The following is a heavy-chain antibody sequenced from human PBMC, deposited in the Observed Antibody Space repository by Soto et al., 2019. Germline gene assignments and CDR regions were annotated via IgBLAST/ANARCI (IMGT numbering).Heavy chain of an antibody. Sequence: EVQLVDSGGGLVQPGGSLRLSCAASGFTFTSYWMSWVRQAPGKGLEWVANIKPDGSERWYVDSVKGRFTISRDNAKDSLYLQMNSLRAVDTAVYYCARGDYYDSSGPFSDAFDIWGQGTLVTVSS. CDR2: IKPDGSER. CDR1: GFTFTSYW. CDR3: ARGDYYDSSGPFSDAFDI. J-gene: IGHJ3*02. D-gene: IGHD3-22*01. V-gene: IGHV3-7*04.